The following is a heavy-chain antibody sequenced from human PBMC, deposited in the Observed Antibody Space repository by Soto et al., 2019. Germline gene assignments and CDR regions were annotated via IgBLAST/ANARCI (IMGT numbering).Heavy chain of an antibody. J-gene: IGHJ4*02. Sequence: QVQLQESGPGLVKPSGTLSLTCTVSGDSMSISNWWNWVRQPPGKGLEWIGEAHHSGRTNYNPSLKSRVTISVDRSKNHFYLKLNSVTAADTAMYYCARSEATVLDYWGQGTLVTVSS. V-gene: IGHV4-4*02. CDR1: GDSMSISNW. CDR2: AHHSGRT. D-gene: IGHD4-17*01. CDR3: ARSEATVLDY.